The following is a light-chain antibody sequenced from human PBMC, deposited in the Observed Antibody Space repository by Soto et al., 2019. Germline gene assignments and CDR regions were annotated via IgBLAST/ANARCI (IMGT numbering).Light chain of an antibody. CDR1: QSVSNSY. Sequence: EIVLTQSPGTLSLSPGERATLSCRASQSVSNSYLAWYQQKPGQAPRLLIYGASSRATGIPDRFSGSGSGTDFTLTISRLEPEDFAVYYCQQYGSSLRSFGGGTKVDIK. V-gene: IGKV3-20*01. CDR2: GAS. CDR3: QQYGSSLRS. J-gene: IGKJ4*01.